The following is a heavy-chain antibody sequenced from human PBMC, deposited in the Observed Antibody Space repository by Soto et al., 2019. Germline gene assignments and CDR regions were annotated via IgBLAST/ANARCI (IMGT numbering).Heavy chain of an antibody. J-gene: IGHJ4*02. CDR2: INPSGGST. CDR3: ARDGYSSGWYDY. CDR1: GYTFTSYY. V-gene: IGHV1-46*01. Sequence: ASVKGSCKASGYTFTSYYMHWGRQAPGQGLEWMGIINPSGGSTSYAQKFQGRVTMTRDTSTSTVYMELSSLRSEDTAVYYCARDGYSSGWYDYWGQGTLVTVSS. D-gene: IGHD6-19*01.